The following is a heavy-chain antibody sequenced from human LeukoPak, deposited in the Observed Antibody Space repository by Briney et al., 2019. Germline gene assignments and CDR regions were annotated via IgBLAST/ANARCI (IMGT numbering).Heavy chain of an antibody. CDR1: GGSIRSYY. CDR2: IYYSGST. D-gene: IGHD6-19*01. J-gene: IGHJ4*02. V-gene: IGHV4-59*12. CDR3: ARDIGGAGY. Sequence: PSETLSLTCTVSGGSIRSYYWAWIRQPPGKGLEWIANIYYSGSTYYSPSLKSRVTISVDTSKNQFSLKLSSVTAADTAVYYCARDIGGAGYWGQGTLVTVSS.